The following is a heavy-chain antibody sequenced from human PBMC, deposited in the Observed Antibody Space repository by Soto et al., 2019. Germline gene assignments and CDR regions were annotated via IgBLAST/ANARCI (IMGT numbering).Heavy chain of an antibody. V-gene: IGHV3-30*18. CDR1: GFTFSSYG. J-gene: IGHJ6*02. D-gene: IGHD3-10*01. CDR2: ISYDGSNK. CDR3: AKDQWFEDYYYGMDV. Sequence: GGSLRLSCAASGFTFSSYGMHWVRQAPGKGLEWVAVISYDGSNKYYADSVKGRFTISRDNSKNTLYLQMNSLRAEDTAVYHCAKDQWFEDYYYGMDVWGQGTTVTVSS.